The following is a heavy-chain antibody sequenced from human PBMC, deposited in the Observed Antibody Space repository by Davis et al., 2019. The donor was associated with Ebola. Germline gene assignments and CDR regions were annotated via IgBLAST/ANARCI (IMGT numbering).Heavy chain of an antibody. CDR3: ARANDYYDSNGAFDI. CDR1: GFTFSSYA. J-gene: IGHJ3*02. D-gene: IGHD3-22*01. Sequence: GESLKISCAASGFTFSSYAMTWVRQAPGKGLEWVSGISSSGTTTYYVDSVKGRFTISRDNSKNTLYLQMNSLRAEDTAVYYCARANDYYDSNGAFDIWGQGTMVTVSS. V-gene: IGHV3-23*01. CDR2: ISSSGTTT.